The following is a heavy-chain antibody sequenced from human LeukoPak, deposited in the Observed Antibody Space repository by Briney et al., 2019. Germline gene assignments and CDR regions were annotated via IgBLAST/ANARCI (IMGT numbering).Heavy chain of an antibody. J-gene: IGHJ4*02. Sequence: GGSVRLSCAASGFTFSSYGLSWVRQAPGKGLEWVSAISYSGGSTYYADSVKGRFTISRDNSKNMLYLQMNSLRAEDTAVYFCAKDRLGGPFHYWGQGTLVTVSS. CDR3: AKDRLGGPFHY. D-gene: IGHD3-16*01. V-gene: IGHV3-23*01. CDR1: GFTFSSYG. CDR2: ISYSGGST.